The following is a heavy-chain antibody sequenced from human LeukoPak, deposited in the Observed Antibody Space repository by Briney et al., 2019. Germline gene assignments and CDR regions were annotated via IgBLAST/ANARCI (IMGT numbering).Heavy chain of an antibody. J-gene: IGHJ4*02. CDR3: AHLRDDYGDYYL. CDR2: IKQDGSET. D-gene: IGHD4-17*01. V-gene: IGHV3-7*05. Sequence: GGSLRLSCTASGFTFSNYWMSWVRQTPEKGLEWVANIKQDGSETVYVDSVKGRFTISRDNAQTSLYLQLNSLRAEDTAVYYCAHLRDDYGDYYLWGQGTLVTVSS. CDR1: GFTFSNYW.